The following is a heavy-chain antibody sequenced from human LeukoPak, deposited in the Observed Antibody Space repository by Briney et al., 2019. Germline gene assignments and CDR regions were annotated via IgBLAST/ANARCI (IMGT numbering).Heavy chain of an antibody. CDR2: IYPGDSDT. D-gene: IGHD1-26*01. V-gene: IGHV5-51*01. CDR3: AREGGSYWSHFDY. CDR1: GYSFTTYW. Sequence: GESLKISCKGSGYSFTTYWIGWVRQMPGKGLEWMGIIYPGDSDTRYSPSSQGQVTISVDKSIDTAYLQWSSLKASDTAMYYCAREGGSYWSHFDYWGQGTLVTVSS. J-gene: IGHJ4*02.